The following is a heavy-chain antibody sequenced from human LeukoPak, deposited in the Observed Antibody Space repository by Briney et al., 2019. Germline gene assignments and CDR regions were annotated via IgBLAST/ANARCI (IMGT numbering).Heavy chain of an antibody. CDR2: ISTSGSGGAT. J-gene: IGHJ4*02. D-gene: IGHD6-6*01. CDR3: ARAPGSLVSVAARPYYFDF. Sequence: PGGSLRLSCAASGFTFSNHAMSWVRQAPGKGLEWVSIISTSGSGGATYYADSVKGRFTISRDSPKNTLYLQMNSIRAEDTAVYYCARAPGSLVSVAARPYYFDFWGQGTLVTVSS. V-gene: IGHV3-23*01. CDR1: GFTFSNHA.